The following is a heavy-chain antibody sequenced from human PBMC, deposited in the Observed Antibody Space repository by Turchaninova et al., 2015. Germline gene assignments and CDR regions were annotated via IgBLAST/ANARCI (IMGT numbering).Heavy chain of an antibody. CDR2: SYYSGST. CDR1: GGSISSGGYY. CDR3: ARRAVAGVFDY. D-gene: IGHD6-19*01. V-gene: IGHV4-31*03. Sequence: QVQLQESGPGMVKPSQTLSLPCTFSGGSISSGGYYWCSIRTHPGKGLEWIGYSYYSGSTYYNPSLKSRVTISVDTSKNQFSLKLSSVTAADTAVYYCARRAVAGVFDYWGQGTLVTVSS. J-gene: IGHJ4*02.